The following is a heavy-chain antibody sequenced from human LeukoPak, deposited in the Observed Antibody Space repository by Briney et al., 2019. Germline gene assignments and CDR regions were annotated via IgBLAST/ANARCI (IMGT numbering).Heavy chain of an antibody. Sequence: SVKVSCKASGGTFSSYAISWVRQAPGQGLEWMGRIIPILGIANYAQKFQGRVTITADKSTSTAYMELSSLRSEDTAVYYCARCVGPDYYYYGMDVWGQGTTVTVSS. CDR3: ARCVGPDYYYYGMDV. D-gene: IGHD1-26*01. J-gene: IGHJ6*02. V-gene: IGHV1-69*04. CDR1: GGTFSSYA. CDR2: IIPILGIA.